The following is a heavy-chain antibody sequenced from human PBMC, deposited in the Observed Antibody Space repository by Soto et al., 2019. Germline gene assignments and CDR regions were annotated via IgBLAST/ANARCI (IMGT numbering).Heavy chain of an antibody. J-gene: IGHJ4*02. CDR1: GFPFISYN. CDR3: ARPYSGSYSFDY. D-gene: IGHD1-26*01. CDR2: ITSTTSDI. Sequence: PGWSLRLSCAASGFPFISYNMNWVRQAPGKGLEWVSSITSTTSDIYYADSVRGRFTISRDNAKNSLYLHMNSLRAEDTAVYYCARPYSGSYSFDYWGQGTLVTVSS. V-gene: IGHV3-21*01.